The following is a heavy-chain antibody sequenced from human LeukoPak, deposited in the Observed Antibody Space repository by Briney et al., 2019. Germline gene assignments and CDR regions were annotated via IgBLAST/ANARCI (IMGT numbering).Heavy chain of an antibody. CDR1: GDSINHSY. D-gene: IGHD6-19*01. CDR2: MYGIGST. V-gene: IGHV4-4*07. J-gene: IGHJ4*02. Sequence: SETLSLTCTVSGDSINHSYWSWIRQPAGKGLEWIGRMYGIGSTSYNSSLRSRVTMSGDTSKNQLSLKLSSVTAADTAVYYCARRLGGAVAGTVYCFDYWGQGTLVTVSS. CDR3: ARRLGGAVAGTVYCFDY.